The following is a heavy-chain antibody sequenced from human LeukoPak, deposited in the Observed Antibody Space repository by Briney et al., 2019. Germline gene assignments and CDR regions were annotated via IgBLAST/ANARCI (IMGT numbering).Heavy chain of an antibody. V-gene: IGHV4-61*01. D-gene: IGHD3-10*01. Sequence: SETLSLTCTVSGGSISSSSYYWSWIRQPPGKGLEWIGYIYYSGSTNYNPSLKSRVTISVDTSKNQFSLKLSSVTAADTAVYYCARIGHYYGSGRPFDYWGQGTLVTVSS. CDR1: GGSISSSSYY. CDR2: IYYSGST. CDR3: ARIGHYYGSGRPFDY. J-gene: IGHJ4*02.